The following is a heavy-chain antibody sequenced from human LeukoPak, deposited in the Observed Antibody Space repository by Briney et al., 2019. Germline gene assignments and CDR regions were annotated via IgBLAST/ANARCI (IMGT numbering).Heavy chain of an antibody. Sequence: GGSLRLSCAASGFTFSSYSMNWVRQAPGKGLEWVSSISTSSTYIYYADSVKGRFTISRDNSKNTLYLQMNTLRAEDTAVYYCASSGSYVTDTFDIWGPGTTVTVSS. CDR1: GFTFSSYS. D-gene: IGHD1-26*01. CDR2: ISTSSTYI. CDR3: ASSGSYVTDTFDI. J-gene: IGHJ3*02. V-gene: IGHV3-21*01.